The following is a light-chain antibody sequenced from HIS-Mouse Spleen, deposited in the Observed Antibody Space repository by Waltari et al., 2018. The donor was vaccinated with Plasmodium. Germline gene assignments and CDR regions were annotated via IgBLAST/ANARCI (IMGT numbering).Light chain of an antibody. V-gene: IGLV3-10*01. J-gene: IGLJ3*02. Sequence: SYELTQPPSVSVSPGQTARITCSGDALPKKYAHWYQQKSGQAPVLVIYEDSKRPSGIPERFSGSSSGPMATLTISGAQVEDEADYYCYSTDSSGNHRVFGGGTKLTVL. CDR2: EDS. CDR3: YSTDSSGNHRV. CDR1: ALPKKY.